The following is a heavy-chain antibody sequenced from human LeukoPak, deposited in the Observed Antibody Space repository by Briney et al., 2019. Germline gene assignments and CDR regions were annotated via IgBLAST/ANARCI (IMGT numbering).Heavy chain of an antibody. CDR3: SRSQFDY. CDR1: GFPLSSYW. J-gene: IGHJ4*02. CDR2: ISGDGTIK. Sequence: PGGSLRLSCEPSGFPLSSYWMLWVRQAPGKGLVWVSRISGDGTIKTYADFVRGRFTISRDNTKNILYLQMNSLKVEDTAIYFCSRSQFDYWGKGVLVTVSS. V-gene: IGHV3-74*03.